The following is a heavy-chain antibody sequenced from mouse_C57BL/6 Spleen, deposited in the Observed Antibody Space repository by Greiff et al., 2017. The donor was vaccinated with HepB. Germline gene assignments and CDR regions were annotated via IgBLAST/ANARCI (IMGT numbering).Heavy chain of an antibody. CDR1: GYTFTSYW. Sequence: QQSCKASGYTFTSYWMDWVKQRPGQGLEWIGNIYPSDSETHYNQKFKDKATLTVDKSSSTAYMQLSSLTSEDSAVYYCARRYGSSPFAYWGQGTLVTVSA. CDR2: IYPSDSET. J-gene: IGHJ3*01. CDR3: ARRYGSSPFAY. D-gene: IGHD1-1*01. V-gene: IGHV1-61*01.